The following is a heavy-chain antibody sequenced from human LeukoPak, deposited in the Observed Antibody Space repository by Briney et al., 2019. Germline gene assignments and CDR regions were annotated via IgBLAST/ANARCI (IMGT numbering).Heavy chain of an antibody. V-gene: IGHV3-43*02. J-gene: IGHJ4*02. CDR1: GFTFDDYA. CDR2: ISGDGGST. CDR3: AKDMWRFGELDYDY. D-gene: IGHD3-10*01. Sequence: GGSLRLSCAASGFTFDDYAMHWVRQAPGKGLEWVSLISGDGGSTYYADSVKGRFTISRDNSKNSLYLQMNSLRTEDTALYYCAKDMWRFGELDYDYWGREPWSPSPQ.